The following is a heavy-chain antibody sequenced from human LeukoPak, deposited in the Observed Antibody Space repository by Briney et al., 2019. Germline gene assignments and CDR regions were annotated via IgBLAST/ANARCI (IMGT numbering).Heavy chain of an antibody. J-gene: IGHJ6*02. CDR3: ARGIVGTYYYYGMDV. CDR1: GGSISSYY. CDR2: IYYSGNT. D-gene: IGHD1-1*01. Sequence: SETLSLTCTVSGGSISSYYWSWIRQPPGKGLEWMGYIYYSGNTNYNPSLKSRVTISVDTSKNQFSLKLSSVTAADTAVYYCARGIVGTYYYYGMDVWGQGTTVTVSS. V-gene: IGHV4-59*01.